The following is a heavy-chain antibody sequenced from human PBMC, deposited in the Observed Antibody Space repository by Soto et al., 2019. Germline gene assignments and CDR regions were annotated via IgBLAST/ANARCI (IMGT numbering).Heavy chain of an antibody. CDR3: AFLNFDGIDY. Sequence: SVPQSLTCPVAGGSISGGGYYWSWIRQPPGKGLEWIGYIYYSGSTNYNPSLKSRVTISVDTSKNQFSLKLSSVTASDTAVYYCAFLNFDGIDYCGQGSFVTGSS. CDR2: IYYSGST. D-gene: IGHD3-9*01. V-gene: IGHV4-61*08. CDR1: GGSISGGGYY. J-gene: IGHJ4*02.